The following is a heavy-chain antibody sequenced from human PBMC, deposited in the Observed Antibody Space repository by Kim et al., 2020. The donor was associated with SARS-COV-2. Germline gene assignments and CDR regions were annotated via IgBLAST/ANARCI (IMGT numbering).Heavy chain of an antibody. CDR3: ANHSPSGYSGSWYVFYYYCGMVV. CDR2: ISGSGGST. J-gene: IGHJ6*02. V-gene: IGHV3-23*01. CDR1: GFTFSSYA. D-gene: IGHD6-13*01. Sequence: GGSLRLSCAASGFTFSSYAMSWVRQAPGKGLEWVSAISGSGGSTYYADSVKGRFTISRDNSKNTLYLQMNSLRAEDTAVYYCANHSPSGYSGSWYVFYYYCGMVVWGQGGTCTVSS.